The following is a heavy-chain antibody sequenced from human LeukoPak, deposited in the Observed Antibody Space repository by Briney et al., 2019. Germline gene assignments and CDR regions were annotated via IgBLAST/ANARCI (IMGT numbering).Heavy chain of an antibody. Sequence: SGGSLRLSCAASGFTFTSYSMTWLRQAPGRGLEWVARIKEDGSDIHYVDSVKGRFTISRDNARNSVYLQVNSLRAEDTAVYYCAREWWYLDYWGQGTLVTVSS. V-gene: IGHV3-7*05. CDR1: GFTFTSYS. CDR3: AREWWYLDY. J-gene: IGHJ4*02. D-gene: IGHD2-15*01. CDR2: IKEDGSDI.